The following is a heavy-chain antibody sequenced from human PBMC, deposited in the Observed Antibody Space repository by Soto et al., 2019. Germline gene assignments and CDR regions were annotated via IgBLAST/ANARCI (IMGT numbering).Heavy chain of an antibody. V-gene: IGHV1-18*01. D-gene: IGHD3-3*01. CDR2: ISAYNGNT. CDR1: GYTFTSYG. J-gene: IGHJ4*02. Sequence: ASVKVSCKASGYTFTSYGISWVRQAPGQGLEWMGWISAYNGNTNYAQKLQGRVTMTTDTSTSTAYMELRSLRSDDTAVYYCARVPSRFLEWLSQRHYFDYWGQGTLVTVS. CDR3: ARVPSRFLEWLSQRHYFDY.